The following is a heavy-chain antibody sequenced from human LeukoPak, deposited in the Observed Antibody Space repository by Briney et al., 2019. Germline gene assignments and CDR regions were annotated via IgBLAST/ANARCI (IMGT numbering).Heavy chain of an antibody. D-gene: IGHD5-18*01. CDR2: INPKSGGT. J-gene: IGHJ4*02. CDR3: AVGYSYGFDY. CDR1: GYTFSSYH. V-gene: IGHV1-2*02. Sequence: GASVKVSCKASGYTFSSYHIHWVRQAPGQGLEWMGWINPKSGGTKYAQKFQGRVTMTRNTSISTAYMELSSLRSEDTAVYYCAVGYSYGFDYWGQGTLVTVSS.